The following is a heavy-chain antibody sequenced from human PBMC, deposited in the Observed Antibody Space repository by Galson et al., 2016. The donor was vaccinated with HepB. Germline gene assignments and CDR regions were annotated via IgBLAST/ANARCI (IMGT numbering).Heavy chain of an antibody. Sequence: SVKVSCKASGYTFTSYAINWVRQAPGQGLEWMGWNNIFNGDAKYAQKFQDRVTLTTDKSPNTAYMELRRLTSDDTAVYFCARPLYYYDTSGLGYWGQGTLVTVSS. V-gene: IGHV1-18*01. CDR3: ARPLYYYDTSGLGY. CDR1: GYTFTSYA. J-gene: IGHJ4*02. D-gene: IGHD3-22*01. CDR2: NNIFNGDA.